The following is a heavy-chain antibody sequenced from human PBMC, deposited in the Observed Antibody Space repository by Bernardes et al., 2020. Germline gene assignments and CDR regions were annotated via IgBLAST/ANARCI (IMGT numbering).Heavy chain of an antibody. CDR2: VYYSGST. V-gene: IGHV4-59*08. J-gene: IGHJ4*02. CDR1: GGSVTSYY. Sequence: SETLSLTRTVSGGSVTSYYWSWIRQPPGKGLEWIGYVYYSGSTNYNPSLDSRVTISIDTSRNHFSLRLNSVTAADTAVYFCARDYGGNLRTFDYWGQGTLVTVSS. CDR3: ARDYGGNLRTFDY. D-gene: IGHD4-17*01.